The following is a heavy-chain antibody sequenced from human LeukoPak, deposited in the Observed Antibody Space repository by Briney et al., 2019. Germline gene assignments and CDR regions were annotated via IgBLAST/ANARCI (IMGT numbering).Heavy chain of an antibody. CDR2: ISYDGSNK. CDR1: GLTFSSYD. D-gene: IGHD3-22*01. J-gene: IGHJ4*02. CDR3: ARGTSVGKAIITRRHYFDY. V-gene: IGHV3-30*03. Sequence: GGSLRLSCAASGLTFSSYDMHWVRQAPGKGLEWVAVISYDGSNKNYADSVKGRFTISRDNSKNTLYLQMNGLRPEDTAVYYCARGTSVGKAIITRRHYFDYWGQGTLVTVSS.